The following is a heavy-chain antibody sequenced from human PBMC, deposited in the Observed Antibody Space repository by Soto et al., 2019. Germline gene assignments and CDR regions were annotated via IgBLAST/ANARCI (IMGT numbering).Heavy chain of an antibody. CDR1: GYTFDTYG. J-gene: IGHJ5*02. CDR3: ARAFIIASPWDP. Sequence: QVQLVQSGAEVKKPGASVKVSCKASGYTFDTYGITWVRQAPGQGLEFMGWISAYNGDTNHAQKIQGRVTMTTDTSTSTAYMEVRSLRSDDTAVYYCARAFIIASPWDPWGQGTLVTVSS. D-gene: IGHD3-10*01. CDR2: ISAYNGDT. V-gene: IGHV1-18*01.